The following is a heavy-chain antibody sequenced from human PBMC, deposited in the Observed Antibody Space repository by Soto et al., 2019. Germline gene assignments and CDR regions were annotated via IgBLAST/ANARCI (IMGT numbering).Heavy chain of an antibody. CDR3: ARDRVNGFAGYCTNGVCLRGFEH. Sequence: QVQLQESGPGLVKPSQTLSLTCTVSAGSITRGGYYWSWIRQHPGKGLEWIGYIYYSGSTYYNPSLQSRVTKSVETTKNQFSLRPSSVTTANSALYYGARDRVNGFAGYCTNGVCLRGFEHWGQRTLVTVSS. V-gene: IGHV4-31*03. J-gene: IGHJ5*02. CDR2: IYYSGST. CDR1: AGSITRGGYY. D-gene: IGHD2-8*01.